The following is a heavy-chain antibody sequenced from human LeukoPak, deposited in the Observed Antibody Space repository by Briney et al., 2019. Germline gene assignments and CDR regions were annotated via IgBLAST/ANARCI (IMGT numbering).Heavy chain of an antibody. CDR1: GGSISSYY. J-gene: IGHJ4*02. Sequence: SETLPLTCTVSGGSISSYYWSWIRQPPGKGLEWIGYIYYSGSTNYNPSLKSRVTISVDTSKNQFSLKLSSVIAADTAVYYCARVSAATIDYWGQGTLVTVSS. D-gene: IGHD2-15*01. CDR2: IYYSGST. CDR3: ARVSAATIDY. V-gene: IGHV4-59*01.